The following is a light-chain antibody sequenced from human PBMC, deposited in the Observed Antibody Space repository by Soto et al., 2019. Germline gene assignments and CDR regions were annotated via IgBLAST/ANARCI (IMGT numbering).Light chain of an antibody. V-gene: IGKV1-5*03. CDR2: RAS. CDR1: QNIESW. J-gene: IGKJ2*01. Sequence: DVQMTQSPSTLSASVGDRVTITCRASQNIESWLAWYQQKPGKAPRLLIYRASSLESGVPSRFSGSGSGTEFTLSISSLQSDDVATYYCQQDISYFTFGQGTKLEI. CDR3: QQDISYFT.